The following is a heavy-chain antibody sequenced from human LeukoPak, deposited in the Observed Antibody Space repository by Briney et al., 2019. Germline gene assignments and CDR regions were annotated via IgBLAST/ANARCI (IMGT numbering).Heavy chain of an antibody. CDR3: ARYYCSGGSCSLDY. CDR2: IYTSGST. J-gene: IGHJ4*02. V-gene: IGHV4-4*07. CDR1: GGSISSYY. D-gene: IGHD2-15*01. Sequence: SETLSLTCTVSGGSISSYYWSWIRQPAGKGLEWIGRIYTSGSTNYNPSLKSRVTMSVDTSKNQFSLKLSSVTAADTAVYYCARYYCSGGSCSLDYWGQGTLVTVSS.